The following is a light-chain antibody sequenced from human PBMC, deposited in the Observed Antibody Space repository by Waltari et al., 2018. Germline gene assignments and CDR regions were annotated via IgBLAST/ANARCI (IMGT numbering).Light chain of an antibody. V-gene: IGLV3-19*01. CDR2: GKN. Sequence: SSELTQDPAVSVALGQTVSIPCPGDSLRRYYASGYQQKPRQAPLLVIYGKNSRPSGIPDRFSGSSSGNTASLTITGAQAEDEADYYCNSRDSNNNRVFFGGGTKLTVL. CDR1: SLRRYY. CDR3: NSRDSNNNRVF. J-gene: IGLJ2*01.